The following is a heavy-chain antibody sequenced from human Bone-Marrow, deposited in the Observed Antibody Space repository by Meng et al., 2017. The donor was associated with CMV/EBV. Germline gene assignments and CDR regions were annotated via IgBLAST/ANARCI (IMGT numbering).Heavy chain of an antibody. J-gene: IGHJ1*01. Sequence: GGSLKISCAASGFTFSSYGMHWVRQAPGKGLEWVAFIRYDGSNKYYADSVKGRFTISRDNSKNTLYLQMNSLRAEDTAVYYCANRGLGYSSGWGYFQHWGQGTLVTVSS. CDR1: GFTFSSYG. CDR2: IRYDGSNK. CDR3: ANRGLGYSSGWGYFQH. V-gene: IGHV3-30*02. D-gene: IGHD6-19*01.